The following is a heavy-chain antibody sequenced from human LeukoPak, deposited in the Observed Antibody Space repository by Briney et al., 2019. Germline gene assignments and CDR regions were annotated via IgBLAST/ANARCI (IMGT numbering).Heavy chain of an antibody. V-gene: IGHV4-59*01. CDR3: ARASISSPNTAMVDFDY. D-gene: IGHD5-18*01. CDR2: IYYSGST. Sequence: SETLSLTCTVSGGFIGSYYWSWIRQPPGKGLEWIGYIYYSGSTNYNPSLKSRVTISVDTSKNQFSLKLSSVTAADTAVYYCARASISSPNTAMVDFDYWGQGTLVTVSS. J-gene: IGHJ4*02. CDR1: GGFIGSYY.